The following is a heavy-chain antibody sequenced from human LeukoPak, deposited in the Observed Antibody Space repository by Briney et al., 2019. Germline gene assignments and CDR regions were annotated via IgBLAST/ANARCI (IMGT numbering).Heavy chain of an antibody. CDR3: ARDNSPLIRRYCSGGSCYSGLFDY. Sequence: GGSLRLSCAASGFTFSSYWMSWVRQAPWKGLEWVASIKQDGSEKYYVDSVNGRFTISRDNAKNSLYLQMNSLRAEDTAVYYCARDNSPLIRRYCSGGSCYSGLFDYWGQGTLVTVSS. CDR2: IKQDGSEK. CDR1: GFTFSSYW. V-gene: IGHV3-7*01. J-gene: IGHJ4*02. D-gene: IGHD2-15*01.